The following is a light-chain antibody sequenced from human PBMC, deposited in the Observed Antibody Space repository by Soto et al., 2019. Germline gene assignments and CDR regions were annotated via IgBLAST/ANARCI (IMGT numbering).Light chain of an antibody. V-gene: IGKV1-27*01. Sequence: DIQMTQSPSSLSASVGVRVTITCRASQDISVYLAWYQQKPGKVPKLLIYSASTLQSGVPSRFSGSGSGTDFTLTISSLQPEDVATYYCQKFNTAPLTFGQGTRLEMK. CDR1: QDISVY. J-gene: IGKJ5*01. CDR3: QKFNTAPLT. CDR2: SAS.